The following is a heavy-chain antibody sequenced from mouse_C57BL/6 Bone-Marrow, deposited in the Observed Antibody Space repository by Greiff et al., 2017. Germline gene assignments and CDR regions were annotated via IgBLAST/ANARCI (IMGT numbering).Heavy chain of an antibody. CDR2: IDPADSYT. V-gene: IGHV1-50*01. CDR1: GYTFTSYW. J-gene: IGHJ3*01. Sequence: QVQLKQPGAELVKPGASVKLSCKASGYTFTSYWMQWVKQRPGQGLEWIGEIDPADSYTNYNQKFKGKATLTVDTSSSTAYMQLSSLTSEDSAVYYCARVGPYDGFAYWGQGTLVTVSA. D-gene: IGHD2-12*01. CDR3: ARVGPYDGFAY.